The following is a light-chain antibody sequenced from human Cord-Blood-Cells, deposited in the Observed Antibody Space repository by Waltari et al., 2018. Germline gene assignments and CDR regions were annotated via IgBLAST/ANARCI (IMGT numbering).Light chain of an antibody. J-gene: IGLJ2*01. CDR1: SSDVGGYNY. Sequence: QSALTQPASVSGSPGQSITISCTGTSSDVGGYNYVSWSQQHTGKAPKIMIYEVSNRPSGVSNRFAGSKSGNPASLTISGLQAEDGADYYCSSYTSSSTLVFGGGTKLTVL. CDR2: EVS. V-gene: IGLV2-14*01. CDR3: SSYTSSSTLV.